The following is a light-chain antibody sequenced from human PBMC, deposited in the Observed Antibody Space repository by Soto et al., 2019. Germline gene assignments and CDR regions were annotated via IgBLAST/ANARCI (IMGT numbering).Light chain of an antibody. CDR1: QSVSSSY. J-gene: IGKJ5*01. Sequence: VLTQSPGTLSLSPRERATLSCRASQSVSSSYVAWYQQKRGQAPRLLMYGASSRATGIPDRFSGSGSGTDFTLTISRLEPEDFVLYYCQHFRAFGQGTRLEIK. CDR3: QHFRA. CDR2: GAS. V-gene: IGKV3-20*01.